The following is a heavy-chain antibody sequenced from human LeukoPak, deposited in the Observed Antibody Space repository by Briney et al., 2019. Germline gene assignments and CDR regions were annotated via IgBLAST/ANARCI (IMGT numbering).Heavy chain of an antibody. D-gene: IGHD6-19*01. CDR3: ARVGLSDSSGSFDY. Sequence: ASVNVSCKASGYTFTCYYMHWVRQAPGQGLEWMGWINPNSGGTNYAQKFQGRVTMTRDTSISTAYMELSRLRSDDTAVYYCARVGLSDSSGSFDYWGQGTLVTVSS. CDR1: GYTFTCYY. J-gene: IGHJ4*02. CDR2: INPNSGGT. V-gene: IGHV1-2*02.